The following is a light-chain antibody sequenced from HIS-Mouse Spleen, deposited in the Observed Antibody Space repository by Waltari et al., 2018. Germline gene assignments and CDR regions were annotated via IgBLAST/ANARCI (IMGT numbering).Light chain of an antibody. Sequence: QSALTQTASVSGSPVQSITISCTGTSRDVGGYNYVSCYQQHPGNAPKLMIYHVSNRPSGFSTRFSGSTSGTTASLTISGLQAEDEADYYCSSYTSSSTDVFGTGTKVTVL. V-gene: IGLV2-14*03. CDR1: SRDVGGYNY. CDR2: HVS. J-gene: IGLJ1*01. CDR3: SSYTSSSTDV.